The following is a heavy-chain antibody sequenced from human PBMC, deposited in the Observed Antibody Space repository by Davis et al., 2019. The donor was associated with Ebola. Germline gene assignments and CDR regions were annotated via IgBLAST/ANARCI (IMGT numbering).Heavy chain of an antibody. CDR3: ARGLDYYDSSSAFDM. J-gene: IGHJ3*02. CDR1: GGSFSGYY. V-gene: IGHV4-34*01. D-gene: IGHD3-22*01. CDR2: INHSGST. Sequence: SETLSLTCAVYGGSFSGYYWSWIRQPPGKGLEWIGDINHSGSTNYNPSLKSRVTISVDTSKNQFSLKLSSVTAADTAVYYCARGLDYYDSSSAFDMWGQGTMVTVSS.